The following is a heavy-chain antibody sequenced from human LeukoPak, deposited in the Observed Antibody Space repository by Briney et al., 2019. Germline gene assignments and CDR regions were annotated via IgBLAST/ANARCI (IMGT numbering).Heavy chain of an antibody. CDR2: LYSGGST. V-gene: IGHV3-53*01. Sequence: GGSLRLSCAASGFTFSDYYMSWIRQAPGKGLGWVSVLYSGGSTYYADSVKGRFTISRDNSKNTLYLQMNSLRAGDTAVYYCAKAMGATLFDYWGQGTLVTVSS. J-gene: IGHJ4*02. D-gene: IGHD1-26*01. CDR3: AKAMGATLFDY. CDR1: GFTFSDYY.